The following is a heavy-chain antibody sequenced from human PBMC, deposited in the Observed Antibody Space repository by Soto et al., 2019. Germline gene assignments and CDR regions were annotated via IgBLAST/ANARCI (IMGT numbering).Heavy chain of an antibody. CDR2: ISGSGGST. D-gene: IGHD1-1*01. J-gene: IGHJ6*03. Sequence: GGSLRLSCAASGFTFSSYAMSWVRQAPGKGLEWVSAISGSGGSTYYADSVKGRFTISRDNSKNTLYLQMNSLRAEDTAVYYCAKPTGNDYYYYYYMDVWGKGTTVTVSS. CDR3: AKPTGNDYYYYYYMDV. CDR1: GFTFSSYA. V-gene: IGHV3-23*01.